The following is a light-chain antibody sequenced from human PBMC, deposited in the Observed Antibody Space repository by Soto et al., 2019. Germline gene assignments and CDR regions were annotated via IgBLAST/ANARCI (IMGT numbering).Light chain of an antibody. CDR1: SSNIGSNT. CDR2: SNN. V-gene: IGLV1-44*01. Sequence: QSVLTQPPSASGTPGQRVTIPCSGSSSNIGSNTVNWYQQLPGTAPKLLIYSNNQRPSGVPDRFSGSKSGTSASLAISGLQSEDKADYYCAAWDDSLNGYVFGTGTKVT. J-gene: IGLJ1*01. CDR3: AAWDDSLNGYV.